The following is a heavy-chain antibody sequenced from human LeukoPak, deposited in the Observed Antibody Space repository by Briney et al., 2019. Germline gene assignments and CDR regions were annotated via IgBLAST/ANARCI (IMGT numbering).Heavy chain of an antibody. Sequence: PTGGSLRLSCVASGFTFSNYGMTWVRQAPGRGLEWVSYIHDNADETFYTDSVKGRFTISRDNSRHTLSLQMNSLRVEDTAVYFCAKRQLNSGWFKYFDSWGQGTQVTVSS. V-gene: IGHV3-23*01. D-gene: IGHD6-19*01. CDR2: IHDNADET. CDR1: GFTFSNYG. J-gene: IGHJ4*02. CDR3: AKRQLNSGWFKYFDS.